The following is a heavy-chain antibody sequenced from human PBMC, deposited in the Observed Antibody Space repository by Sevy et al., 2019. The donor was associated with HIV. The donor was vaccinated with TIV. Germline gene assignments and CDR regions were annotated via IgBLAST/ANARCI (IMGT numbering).Heavy chain of an antibody. D-gene: IGHD3-3*01. J-gene: IGHJ4*02. CDR2: ISRSSSTI. V-gene: IGHV3-48*02. CDR3: ARGHVLRHY. CDR1: GFTFRDFS. Sequence: GGSLRLSCVASGFTFRDFSMNWVRQAPGKGLEWLSYISRSSSTIYYADSVKGRFTISRDNAMNSLYLQMDSLRDEDTAVYYCARGHVLRHYWGQGALVTVSS.